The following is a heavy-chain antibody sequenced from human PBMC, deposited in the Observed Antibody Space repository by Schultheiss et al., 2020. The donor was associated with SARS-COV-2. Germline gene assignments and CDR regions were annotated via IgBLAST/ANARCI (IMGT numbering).Heavy chain of an antibody. V-gene: IGHV3-23*01. CDR3: ARVPPLEWLLSDYYYGMDV. D-gene: IGHD3-3*01. CDR2: ISGSGGST. J-gene: IGHJ6*02. CDR1: GFIFSNYA. Sequence: GGSLRLSCAASGFIFSNYAMTWVRQAPGKGLDWISAISGSGGSTYYADSVKGRFTISRDNAKNSLYLQMNSLRAEDTAVYYCARVPPLEWLLSDYYYGMDVWGQGTTVTVSS.